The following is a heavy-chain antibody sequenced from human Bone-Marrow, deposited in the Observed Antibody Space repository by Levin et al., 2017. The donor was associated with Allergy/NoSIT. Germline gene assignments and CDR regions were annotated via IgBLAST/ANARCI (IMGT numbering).Heavy chain of an antibody. CDR1: GFNFRSYW. D-gene: IGHD2-15*01. CDR3: TRGGGWVADY. Sequence: ETLSLTCAASGFNFRSYWMSWVRQAPGKGLEWVANIKGDGSATYYVDSVKGRFTTSRDNDKDSLYLQMNSLGVEDTAIYYCTRGGGWVADYWGQGTLVTVSS. CDR2: IKGDGSAT. V-gene: IGHV3-7*01. J-gene: IGHJ4*02.